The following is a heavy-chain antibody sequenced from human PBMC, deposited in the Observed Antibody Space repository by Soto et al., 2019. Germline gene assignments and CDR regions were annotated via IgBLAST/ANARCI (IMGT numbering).Heavy chain of an antibody. CDR3: AREPFGPPSSGYSVFDI. CDR2: IYYSGST. Sequence: SETLSLTCTVSGGSISSGGYYWSWIRQHPGKGLEWIGYIYYSGSTYYNPSLKSRVTISVDTSKNQFSLKLSSVTAADTAVYYCAREPFGPPSSGYSVFDIWGQGTMVPVSS. CDR1: GGSISSGGYY. J-gene: IGHJ3*02. V-gene: IGHV4-31*03. D-gene: IGHD3-22*01.